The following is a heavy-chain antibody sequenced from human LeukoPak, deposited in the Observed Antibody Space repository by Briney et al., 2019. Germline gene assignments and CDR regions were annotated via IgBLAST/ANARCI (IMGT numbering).Heavy chain of an antibody. CDR3: ARSSDGDYYYYFDY. CDR1: GFTVSSNY. D-gene: IGHD4-17*01. V-gene: IGHV3-66*01. CDR2: IYSGGST. Sequence: PGGSLRLSCVASGFTVSSNYMNWVRQAPGKGLEWVSVIYSGGSTEYADSVKGRFTVSRDNSKNTLYLQMNSLRAEDTAVYYCARSSDGDYYYYFDYWGQGTLVTVSS. J-gene: IGHJ4*02.